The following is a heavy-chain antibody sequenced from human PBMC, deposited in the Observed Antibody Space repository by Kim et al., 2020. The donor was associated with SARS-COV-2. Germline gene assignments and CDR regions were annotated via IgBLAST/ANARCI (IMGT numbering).Heavy chain of an antibody. Sequence: GESLKISCKASGYSFTTNWIGWVRQMPGKGLEWMGIIYPCDSHTLYSPSFRGQVTISADKSINTAYLQWSSLKASDTAMYYCAKSGGDYKFSYYYAMDAWGQGTSVTVSS. CDR3: AKSGGDYKFSYYYAMDA. CDR1: GYSFTTNW. V-gene: IGHV5-51*01. CDR2: IYPCDSHT. J-gene: IGHJ6*02. D-gene: IGHD2-21*02.